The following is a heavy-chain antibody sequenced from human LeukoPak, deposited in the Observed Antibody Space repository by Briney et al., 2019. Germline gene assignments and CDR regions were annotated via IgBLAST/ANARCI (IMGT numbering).Heavy chain of an antibody. J-gene: IGHJ4*02. CDR1: GFTFSNAW. CDR3: TTELLWFGELPDY. Sequence: GGSLRLSCAASGFTFSNAWMSWVRQAPGKGLEWVGRIKSKIDGGTTDYAAPVKGRFTISRDDSKNTLYLQMNSLKTEDTAVYYCTTELLWFGELPDYWGQGTLVTVS. CDR2: IKSKIDGGTT. D-gene: IGHD3-10*01. V-gene: IGHV3-15*01.